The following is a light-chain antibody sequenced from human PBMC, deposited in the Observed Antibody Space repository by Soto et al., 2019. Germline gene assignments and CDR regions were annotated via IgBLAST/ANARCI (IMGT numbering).Light chain of an antibody. CDR1: SGDVESYNL. CDR3: CSFSSADSGVV. V-gene: IGLV2-23*02. J-gene: IGLJ2*01. CDR2: EVD. Sequence: QSALTQSASVSGSPGQSITISCTGTSGDVESYNLVSWYQHLPGKAPKLMIYEVDKRPSGISNRFSGSKSGNTASLTISGLQPEDEAHYYCCSFSSADSGVVFGGGTKLTVL.